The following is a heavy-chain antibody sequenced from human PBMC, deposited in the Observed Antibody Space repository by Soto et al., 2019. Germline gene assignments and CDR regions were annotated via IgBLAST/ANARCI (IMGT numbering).Heavy chain of an antibody. J-gene: IGHJ5*02. D-gene: IGHD3-16*01. CDR2: ISYDGSST. CDR1: GFSFSSHG. Sequence: AGGSLRLSCAASGFSFSSHGMHWVRQAPGKGLEWVAVISYDGSSTYYGDSVKGRFTISRDNSKNTLSLQINSLRAEDTAVYYCVKGGAFDIIKITAWGQGTLVTVSS. CDR3: VKGGAFDIIKITA. V-gene: IGHV3-30*18.